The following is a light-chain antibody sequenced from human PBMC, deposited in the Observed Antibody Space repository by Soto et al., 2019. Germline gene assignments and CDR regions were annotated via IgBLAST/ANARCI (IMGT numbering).Light chain of an antibody. J-gene: IGKJ4*01. CDR3: QQYNNWPPLT. CDR2: GAS. CDR1: QSVSSN. Sequence: EIVMTQSPATLSVSPGERATLSCRASQSVSSNFAWYQQKPGQAPRILIYGASTRATGIPARFSGSGSGTAFTLTISSLQSEDFAVYYCQQYNNWPPLTFGGGTKVEIK. V-gene: IGKV3-15*01.